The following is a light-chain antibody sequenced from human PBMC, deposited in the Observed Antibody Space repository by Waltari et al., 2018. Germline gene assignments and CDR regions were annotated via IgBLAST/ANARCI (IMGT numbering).Light chain of an antibody. CDR2: ECT. J-gene: IGLJ1*01. CDR1: TSDVWTYNL. Sequence: QSALTQPASVSGSPGQSITISCTGTTSDVWTYNLVAWYQQHPGKAPKLFIFECTKRPAGVSNRCFASKSGNTASLTISGLQADDEADYHCCSYVSNTYVFGTGTKVTVL. CDR3: CSYVSNTYV. V-gene: IGLV2-23*01.